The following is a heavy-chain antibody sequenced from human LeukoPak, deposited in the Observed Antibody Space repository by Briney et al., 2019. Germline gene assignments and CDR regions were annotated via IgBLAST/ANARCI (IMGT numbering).Heavy chain of an antibody. J-gene: IGHJ6*02. CDR1: GGSISSYY. D-gene: IGHD3-22*01. V-gene: IGHV4-59*01. CDR2: IYYSGST. CDR3: ARDATYYYDSSGYRYGMDV. Sequence: SETLSLTCTVSGGSISSYYWSWIRRPPGKGLEWIGYIYYSGSTNYNPSLKSRVTISVDTSKNQFSLKLSSVTAADTAVYYCARDATYYYDSSGYRYGMDVWGQGTTVTVSS.